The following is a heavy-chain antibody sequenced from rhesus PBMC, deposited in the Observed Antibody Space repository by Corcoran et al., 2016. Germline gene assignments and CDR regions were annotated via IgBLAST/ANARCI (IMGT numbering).Heavy chain of an antibody. CDR2: VYGKSAST. D-gene: IGHD5-24*01. CDR3: ARGRHSGYADY. Sequence: QVQLQESGPGLVKPSETLSLTCAVSGGSIRGGYYWGWIRQHPGKGLEWIGHVYGKSASTYYNPSLKSQVTISKDTSKNQFSLKLSSVTAADTAVDYCARGRHSGYADYWGQGVLVTVSS. V-gene: IGHV4S7*01. CDR1: GGSIRGGYY. J-gene: IGHJ4*01.